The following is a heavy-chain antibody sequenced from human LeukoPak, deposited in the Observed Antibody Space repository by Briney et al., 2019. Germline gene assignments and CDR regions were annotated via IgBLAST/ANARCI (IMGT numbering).Heavy chain of an antibody. CDR3: ARDPGYSYGTSHYYYYYMDV. V-gene: IGHV1-2*02. Sequence: GASVKVSCKASGYTFTGYYMHWVRQAPGQGLEWMGWINPNSGGTNYAQKFQGRVTMTRDTSISTAYMELSRLRSDDTAVYYCARDPGYSYGTSHYYYYYMDVWGKGTTVTVSS. CDR1: GYTFTGYY. J-gene: IGHJ6*03. CDR2: INPNSGGT. D-gene: IGHD5-18*01.